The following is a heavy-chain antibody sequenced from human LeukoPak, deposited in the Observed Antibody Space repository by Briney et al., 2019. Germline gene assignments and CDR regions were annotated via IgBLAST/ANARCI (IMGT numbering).Heavy chain of an antibody. CDR3: ARADTHSSSLDY. Sequence: GGSLRLSCAASGFTFSSYSMNWVRQAPGKGLEWVSSISSSSSYIYYADSVKGRFTISRDNAKNSLYLQMNSLRAEDTAVYYCARADTHSSSLDYWGQGTLVTVSS. D-gene: IGHD6-6*01. CDR1: GFTFSSYS. CDR2: ISSSSSYI. J-gene: IGHJ4*02. V-gene: IGHV3-21*01.